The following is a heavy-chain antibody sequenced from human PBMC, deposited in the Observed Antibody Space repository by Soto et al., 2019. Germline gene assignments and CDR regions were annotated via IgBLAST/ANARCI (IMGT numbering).Heavy chain of an antibody. V-gene: IGHV4-34*01. CDR3: AGRSRIAAKGPHGMDV. CDR2: INHSGST. Sequence: SETLPLTCAVYEGSLSGYYWSWIRQPPGKGLEWIGEINHSGSTNYNPSLKSRVTISVDTSKNQFSLKLSSVTAADTAVYYCAGRSRIAAKGPHGMDVWGQGTTVTVSS. J-gene: IGHJ6*02. CDR1: EGSLSGYY. D-gene: IGHD6-6*01.